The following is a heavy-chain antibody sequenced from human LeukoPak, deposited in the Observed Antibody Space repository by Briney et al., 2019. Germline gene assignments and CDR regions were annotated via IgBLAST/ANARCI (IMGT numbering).Heavy chain of an antibody. CDR1: GFTFSSYS. V-gene: IGHV3-30*18. D-gene: IGHD3-22*01. CDR3: AKNLGDSSGSLDY. CDR2: ISYDGSNK. J-gene: IGHJ4*02. Sequence: PGGSLRLSCAASGFTFSSYSMTWVRQAPGKGLEWVAVISYDGSNKYYADSVKGRFTISRDNSKNTLYLQMNSLRAEDTAVYYCAKNLGDSSGSLDYWGQGTLVTVSS.